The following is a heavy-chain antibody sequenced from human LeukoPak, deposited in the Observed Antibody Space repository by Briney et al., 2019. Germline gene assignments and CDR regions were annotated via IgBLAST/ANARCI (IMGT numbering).Heavy chain of an antibody. CDR1: GGSFSGFY. CDR2: IYYTGIT. Sequence: LETLSLTCEVYGGSFSGFYWSWIRQSPGKGLEWIGEIYYTGITNYNPSLKSRVTISIDKSKKQMSLKLSSVTAADTAVYYCARRGGRSVIGYWGQGTLVTVSS. V-gene: IGHV4-34*01. D-gene: IGHD3-3*02. CDR3: ARRGGRSVIGY. J-gene: IGHJ4*02.